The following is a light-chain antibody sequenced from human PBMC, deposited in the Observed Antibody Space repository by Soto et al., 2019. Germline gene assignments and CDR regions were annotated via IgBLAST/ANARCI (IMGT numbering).Light chain of an antibody. CDR2: DVS. J-gene: IGLJ2*01. V-gene: IGLV2-14*01. CDR1: SSDVGGYNY. CDR3: SSYTSSSIPEV. Sequence: QAVVTQPASVSGSPGQSITISCTGTSSDVGGYNYVSWYQQHPGKAPKLMIYDVSNRPSGVSNRFSGSKSGNTASLTISGLQAEDEADYYCSSYTSSSIPEVFGGGTQLTVL.